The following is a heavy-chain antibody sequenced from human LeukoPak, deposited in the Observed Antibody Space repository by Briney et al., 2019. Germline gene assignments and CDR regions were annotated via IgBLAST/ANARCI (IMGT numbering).Heavy chain of an antibody. CDR3: AGPSGRCTSSPFDY. D-gene: IGHD1-26*01. CDR1: GGSISGYY. Sequence: SETLSLTCAVSGGSISGYYWSWIRQPPGKGLEWIGYIYYSGSTNYNPSLKSRVTISVDTSKNQFSLKLSSVTAADTAVYYCAGPSGRCTSSPFDYWGQGTLVTVSS. V-gene: IGHV4-59*01. J-gene: IGHJ4*02. CDR2: IYYSGST.